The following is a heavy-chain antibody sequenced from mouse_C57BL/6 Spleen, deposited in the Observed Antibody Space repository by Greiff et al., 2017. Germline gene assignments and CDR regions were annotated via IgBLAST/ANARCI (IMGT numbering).Heavy chain of an antibody. CDR2: ISSGSSTI. J-gene: IGHJ4*01. CDR1: GFTFSDYG. Sequence: EVQLVESGGGLVKPGGSLKLSCAASGFTFSDYGMHWVRQAPEKGLEWVAYISSGSSTIYYADTVKGRFTISRDNAKNTLFLQMTSLRSEDTAMYYCARRSWDYAMDYWGQGTSVTVSS. CDR3: ARRSWDYAMDY. V-gene: IGHV5-17*01. D-gene: IGHD4-1*01.